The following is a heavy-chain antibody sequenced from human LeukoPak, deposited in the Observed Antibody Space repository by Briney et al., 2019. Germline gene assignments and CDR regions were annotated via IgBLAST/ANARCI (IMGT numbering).Heavy chain of an antibody. CDR3: ARDGGRAGRHSVDY. J-gene: IGHJ4*02. V-gene: IGHV4-31*03. D-gene: IGHD2-21*01. CDR1: GGSISSDTYC. Sequence: KSSETLSLTCTVSGGSISSDTYCWSWIRQHPGKGLEWIGYICYNGSTYYKPSLKSRLTISVDTSKNQFSLKLSSVTAADTAEYYCARDGGRAGRHSVDYWGQGTLVTVSS. CDR2: ICYNGST.